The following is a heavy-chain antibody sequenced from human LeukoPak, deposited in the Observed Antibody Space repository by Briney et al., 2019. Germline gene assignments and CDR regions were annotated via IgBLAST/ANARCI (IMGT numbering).Heavy chain of an antibody. CDR1: GFTFSSYG. D-gene: IGHD6-13*01. J-gene: IGHJ4*02. Sequence: GGSLRLSCAASGFTFSSYGMHWVRQAPGKGLEWVAVIWYDGSNKYYADSVKGRFTISRDNSKNTLYLQMNSLRAEDTAVYYCARGGLGGYSSSWYYFDYWGQGTLVTVS. CDR2: IWYDGSNK. CDR3: ARGGLGGYSSSWYYFDY. V-gene: IGHV3-33*01.